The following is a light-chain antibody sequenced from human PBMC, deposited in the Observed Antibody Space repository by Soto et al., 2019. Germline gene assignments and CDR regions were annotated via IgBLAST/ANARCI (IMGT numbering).Light chain of an antibody. CDR1: SGSVSTSYY. CDR3: VMYMGSGVCV. V-gene: IGLV8-61*01. CDR2: STN. J-gene: IGLJ3*02. Sequence: QTVVTQGPSFSVSHGGTVTLPCGLTSGSVSTSYYPGWYQQTPGQAPRTLIYSTNTRSSGVPDRFSGSILGNKAALTITGAQADDESDYYCVMYMGSGVCVFGGGTKLTVL.